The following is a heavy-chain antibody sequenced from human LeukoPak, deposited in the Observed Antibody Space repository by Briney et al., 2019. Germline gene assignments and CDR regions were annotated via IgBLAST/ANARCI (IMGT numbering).Heavy chain of an antibody. CDR2: INPNSGGT. D-gene: IGHD4-23*01. V-gene: IGHV1-2*02. J-gene: IGHJ5*02. CDR1: GYTFTGYY. CDR3: ARENGGANWFDP. Sequence: ASVKVSCTASGYTFTGYYMHWVRQAPGQGLEWMGWINPNSGGTNYAQKFQGRVTMTRDMSISTAYVELSRLRSDDTAVYYCARENGGANWFDPWGQGTLVTVSS.